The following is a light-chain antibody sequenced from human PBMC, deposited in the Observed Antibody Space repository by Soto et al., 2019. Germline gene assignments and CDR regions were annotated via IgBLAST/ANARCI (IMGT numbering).Light chain of an antibody. CDR3: SSYSSSNTLV. CDR1: SSDIGGYNF. V-gene: IGLV2-14*01. J-gene: IGLJ2*01. Sequence: QSALTQPASVSGSPGQSITISCTGTSSDIGGYNFVSWYQQHPGKAPKLMIHEVSNRPSGVSNRFSGSKSANTASLTISGLQAEDEADYYCSSYSSSNTLVFGGGTKLTVL. CDR2: EVS.